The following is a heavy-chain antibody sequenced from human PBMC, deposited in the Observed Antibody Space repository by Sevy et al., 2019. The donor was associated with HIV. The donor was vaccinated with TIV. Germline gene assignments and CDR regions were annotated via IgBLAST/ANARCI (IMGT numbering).Heavy chain of an antibody. CDR3: ARDLFSGGNAVYGY. CDR1: GFTFSSYA. Sequence: GGSLRLSCAASGFTFSSYAMNWVRQAPGKGLEWVSSINAISSNKYYADSVKGRFTISRDNAENSLYLRMNSVRAEDTAVYYCARDLFSGGNAVYGYWGQGTLVTVSS. CDR2: INAISSNK. J-gene: IGHJ4*02. D-gene: IGHD2-15*01. V-gene: IGHV3-21*01.